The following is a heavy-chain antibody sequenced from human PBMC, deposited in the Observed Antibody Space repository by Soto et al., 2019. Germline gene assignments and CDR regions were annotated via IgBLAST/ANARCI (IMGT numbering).Heavy chain of an antibody. CDR3: ARDLGDFWSQYYYYYGMEV. Sequence: PGGSLRLSCAASGFTFSSYGMHWVRQAPGKGLEWVAVIWYDGSNKYYADSVKGRFTISRDNSKNTLYLQMNSLRAEDTAVYYCARDLGDFWSQYYYYYGMEVWGQGTTVTVSS. D-gene: IGHD3-3*01. J-gene: IGHJ6*02. CDR1: GFTFSSYG. V-gene: IGHV3-33*01. CDR2: IWYDGSNK.